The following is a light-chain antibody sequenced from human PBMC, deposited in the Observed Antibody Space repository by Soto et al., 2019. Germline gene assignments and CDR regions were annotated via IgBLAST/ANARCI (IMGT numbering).Light chain of an antibody. J-gene: IGLJ1*01. V-gene: IGLV2-14*01. CDR3: TSYTSNSTYV. CDR2: EVS. Sequence: QSALTQPASVSGSPGQSITISCTGTSNDVGGYKYVSWYQQHPTKAPKLLIYEVSNRPSGVSHRFSGSKSGNTASLTISGLQADDEADYYCTSYTSNSTYVFGTGTKLTVL. CDR1: SNDVGGYKY.